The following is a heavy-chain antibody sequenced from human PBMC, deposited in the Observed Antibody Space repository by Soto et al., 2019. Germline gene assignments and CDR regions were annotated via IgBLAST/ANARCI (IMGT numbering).Heavy chain of an antibody. J-gene: IGHJ4*01. CDR2: IIPILGIA. Sequence: QVQLVQSGAEVKKPGSSVKVSCKASGGTFSSSTISWVRQAPGQGLEWMGRIIPILGIANYAQKFQGRVTIAADKSTSTAYMELSSRRPEDTAVYYCALDSYGRFDYWGDGTLVTVS. CDR1: GGTFSSST. V-gene: IGHV1-69*02. CDR3: ALDSYGRFDY. D-gene: IGHD5-18*01.